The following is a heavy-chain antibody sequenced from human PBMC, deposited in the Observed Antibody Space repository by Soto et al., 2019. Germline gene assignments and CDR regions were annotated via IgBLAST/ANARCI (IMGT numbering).Heavy chain of an antibody. J-gene: IGHJ3*02. D-gene: IGHD1-1*01. CDR3: ARTRYRSDDAFDI. V-gene: IGHV1-69*02. Sequence: SVKVSCKASGGTFSSYTISWVRQAPGQGLEWMGRIIPILGIANYAQKFQGRVTITADKSTSTAYMELSSLRSEDTAVYYCARTRYRSDDAFDIWGQGTMVTVSS. CDR1: GGTFSSYT. CDR2: IIPILGIA.